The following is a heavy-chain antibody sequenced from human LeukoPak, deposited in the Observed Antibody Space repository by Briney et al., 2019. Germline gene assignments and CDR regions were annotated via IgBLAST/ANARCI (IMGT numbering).Heavy chain of an antibody. J-gene: IGHJ6*02. Sequence: ASVKVSCKASGDTFTSHYIHWVRQAPGQGLEWMGIINPSGGSTSYEQKFQGRVTMTRDTSTSTVYMELSSLRSEDTAVYYCARDPGDYATDPRYYGMDVWGQGTTVTVSS. CDR3: ARDPGDYATDPRYYGMDV. D-gene: IGHD4-17*01. CDR2: INPSGGST. V-gene: IGHV1-46*01. CDR1: GDTFTSHY.